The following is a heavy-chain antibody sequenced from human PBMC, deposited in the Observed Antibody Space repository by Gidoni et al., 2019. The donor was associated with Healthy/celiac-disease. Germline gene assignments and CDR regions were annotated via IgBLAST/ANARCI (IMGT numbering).Heavy chain of an antibody. J-gene: IGHJ4*02. CDR3: AREDYDILTGPYYFDY. D-gene: IGHD3-9*01. Sequence: QLQLQESGPGLVKPSETLSLTCTVSGGSISSSSYYWGWIRQPPGKGLEWIGSIYYSGSTYYHPSLKSRVTISVDTSKNQFSLKLSSVTAADTAVYYCAREDYDILTGPYYFDYWGQGTLVTVSS. CDR1: GGSISSSSYY. CDR2: IYYSGST. V-gene: IGHV4-39*07.